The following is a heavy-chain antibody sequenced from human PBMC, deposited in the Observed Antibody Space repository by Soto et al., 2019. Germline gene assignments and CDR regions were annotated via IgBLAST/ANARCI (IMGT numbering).Heavy chain of an antibody. Sequence: AASVKGSCKAACDTFTSYCISWLRQPPGEGLEWMGWISAYNGNTNYAQKLQGRVTTTTDTSTSTAYMELRSLRSDVTAVYYCARDLAHPGHTSRPFDYWGQGTLVTVSS. CDR2: ISAYNGNT. J-gene: IGHJ4*02. CDR3: ARDLAHPGHTSRPFDY. V-gene: IGHV1-18*01. CDR1: CDTFTSYC.